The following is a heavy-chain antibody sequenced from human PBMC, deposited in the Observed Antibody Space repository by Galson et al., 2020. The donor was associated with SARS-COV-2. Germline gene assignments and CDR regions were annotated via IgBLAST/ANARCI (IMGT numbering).Heavy chain of an antibody. V-gene: IGHV3-74*01. Sequence: TGGSLRLSCAASGFTFSSYWMHWVRQAPGKGLVWVSRINSDGSSTSYADSVKGRFTISRDNAKNTLYLQMNSLRAEDTAVYYCARWGIVVVPAAFDLWGRGTLVTVSS. D-gene: IGHD2-2*01. CDR2: INSDGSST. CDR3: ARWGIVVVPAAFDL. CDR1: GFTFSSYW. J-gene: IGHJ2*01.